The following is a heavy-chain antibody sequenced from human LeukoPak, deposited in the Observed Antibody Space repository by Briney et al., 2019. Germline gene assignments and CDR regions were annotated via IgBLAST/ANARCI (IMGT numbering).Heavy chain of an antibody. CDR2: ISSSGSYI. D-gene: IGHD3-22*01. V-gene: IGHV3-21*01. CDR3: ARDYDRSGYSDS. J-gene: IGHJ4*02. CDR1: GFTFSSYA. Sequence: GGSLRLSCAASGFTFSSYAINWVRQAPGKGLEWVSSISSSGSYIYYADSVRGRFTISRDNAKNSLYLQMNSLRAVDTAVYYCARDYDRSGYSDSWGQGTLVTVSS.